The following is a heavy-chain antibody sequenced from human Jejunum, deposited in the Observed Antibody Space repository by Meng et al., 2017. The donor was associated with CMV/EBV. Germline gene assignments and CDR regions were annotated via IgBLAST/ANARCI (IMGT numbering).Heavy chain of an antibody. Sequence: KASGFTFTPYYIHWVRQAPGQGLEWMGVINPSAETTTYAQEFQGRVTMTGDRSTGMFYMDLSSLRSDDTAVYYCAREGGSIWGDYFDYWGQGTLITVSS. CDR3: AREGGSIWGDYFDY. J-gene: IGHJ4*02. CDR2: INPSAETT. V-gene: IGHV1-46*01. CDR1: GFTFTPYY. D-gene: IGHD3-16*01.